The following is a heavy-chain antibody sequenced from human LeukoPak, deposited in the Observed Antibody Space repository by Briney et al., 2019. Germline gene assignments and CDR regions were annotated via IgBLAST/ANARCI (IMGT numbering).Heavy chain of an antibody. CDR1: GFTVSSNY. Sequence: GGSLRLSCAASGFTVSSNYMSWVRQAPGKGLEWVSVIYSGGSTYYADSVKGRFTISRHNSENTLYLQMNSLRPEDTAVYYCAREYSSSRSDAFDVWGQGTMVSVSS. D-gene: IGHD6-13*01. CDR3: AREYSSSRSDAFDV. V-gene: IGHV3-53*04. J-gene: IGHJ3*01. CDR2: IYSGGST.